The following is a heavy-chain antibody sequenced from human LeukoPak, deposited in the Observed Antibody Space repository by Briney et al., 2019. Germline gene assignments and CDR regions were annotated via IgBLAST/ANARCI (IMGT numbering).Heavy chain of an antibody. D-gene: IGHD1-26*01. CDR2: IKKDETEI. CDR3: ATLNWDDGEVSGFDH. J-gene: IGHJ5*02. V-gene: IGHV3-7*01. CDR1: GFSFRNTW. Sequence: GGSLRLSCITSGFSFRNTWMSWVRQAPGKGLEWVANIKKDETEIYYADSVKGRFTIARDNARRFLYLQMNVLRVEDTAVYYCATLNWDDGEVSGFDHWGQGIMVTVSP.